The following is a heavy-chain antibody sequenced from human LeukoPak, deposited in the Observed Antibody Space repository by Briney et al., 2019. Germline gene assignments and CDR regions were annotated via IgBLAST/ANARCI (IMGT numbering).Heavy chain of an antibody. Sequence: PGRSLRLSCAASGFTSSNYGMHWVRQAPGKGLEWVAIIAYDGTNRYYGDSVKGRFTISRDNSKKTLYLQMNSLRAEDTAVYYCARTYYYDNSGFFSDYWGQGTLVTVSS. J-gene: IGHJ4*02. CDR2: IAYDGTNR. CDR1: GFTSSNYG. CDR3: ARTYYYDNSGFFSDY. D-gene: IGHD3-22*01. V-gene: IGHV3-30*03.